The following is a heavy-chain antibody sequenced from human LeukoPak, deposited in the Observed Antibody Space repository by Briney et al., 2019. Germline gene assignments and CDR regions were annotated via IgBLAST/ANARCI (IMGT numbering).Heavy chain of an antibody. CDR1: GYTLTELS. J-gene: IGHJ4*02. D-gene: IGHD6-19*01. V-gene: IGHV1-24*01. CDR2: FDPEDGET. Sequence: ASVKVSCKVSGYTLTELSMHWVRQAPGKGLEWMGGFDPEDGETIYAQKFQGRVTMTEDTSTDTAYMELSSLGSEDTAVYYCATVAVAGRNPGFDYWGQGTLVTVSS. CDR3: ATVAVAGRNPGFDY.